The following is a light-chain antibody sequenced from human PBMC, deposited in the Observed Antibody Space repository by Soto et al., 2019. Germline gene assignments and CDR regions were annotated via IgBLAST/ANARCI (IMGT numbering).Light chain of an antibody. CDR1: QSVSSNY. Sequence: EIVLTQSPGTLSLSPGERATLSCRASQSVSSNYLAWYRRKPGQAPRLLIYGASNRATDIPGRFSGSGSGADFTLTITRLEPEEFAVYYCQHDGRSPPTFGPGTRGEIK. V-gene: IGKV3-20*01. J-gene: IGKJ1*01. CDR3: QHDGRSPPT. CDR2: GAS.